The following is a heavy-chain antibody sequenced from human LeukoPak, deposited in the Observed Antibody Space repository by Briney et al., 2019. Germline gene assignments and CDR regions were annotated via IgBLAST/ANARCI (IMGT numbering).Heavy chain of an antibody. Sequence: SETLSLTCTVSGDSISTTPYYWSWIRQPPGKGLEWIGEINHSGSTNYNPSLKSRVTISVDTSKNQFSLKLSSVTAADTAVYYCASRYGDYGPFDYWGQGTLVTVSS. V-gene: IGHV4-39*07. CDR1: GDSISTTPYY. CDR2: INHSGST. D-gene: IGHD4-17*01. J-gene: IGHJ4*02. CDR3: ASRYGDYGPFDY.